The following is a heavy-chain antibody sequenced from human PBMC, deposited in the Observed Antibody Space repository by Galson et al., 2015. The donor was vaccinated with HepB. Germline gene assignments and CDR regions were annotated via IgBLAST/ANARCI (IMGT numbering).Heavy chain of an antibody. CDR3: AKHHYYYDSGSYSSYFDS. V-gene: IGHV4-59*08. Sequence: SETLSLTCTVSGDSMSTYCWSWIRQPPGKGLEWLGYIYYSGSTAYNPSLKTRVTISLDTSKSQFSLKLSSVTAADTAVYFCAKHHYYYDSGSYSSYFDSWGQGTLVTVSS. CDR1: GDSMSTYC. CDR2: IYYSGST. D-gene: IGHD3-10*01. J-gene: IGHJ4*02.